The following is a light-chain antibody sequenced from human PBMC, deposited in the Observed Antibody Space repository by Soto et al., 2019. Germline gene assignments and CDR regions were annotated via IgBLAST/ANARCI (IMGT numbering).Light chain of an antibody. V-gene: IGLV2-14*03. Sequence: QSALTQPASLSGSPGQSITISCTGTSIDVGGYNYVSWYQHHPGKAPKLIICDVANRPSGVSSRFSGSKSGNTASLTISGLQAEDEADYYCASHPSTNTHVVFGRGTKLTVL. CDR3: ASHPSTNTHVV. J-gene: IGLJ2*01. CDR2: DVA. CDR1: SIDVGGYNY.